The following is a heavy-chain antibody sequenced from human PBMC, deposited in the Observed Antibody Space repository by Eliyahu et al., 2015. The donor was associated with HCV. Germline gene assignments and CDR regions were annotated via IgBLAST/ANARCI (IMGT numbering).Heavy chain of an antibody. CDR2: IFSNDEK. D-gene: IGHD2-2*01. J-gene: IGHJ5*02. CDR1: GFSLNNARMG. CDR3: ARTSGLYCSSTSCYYWFDP. Sequence: QVTLKESGPVLVKPTETLTLTCTVSGFSLNNARMGVSWIRQPPGKALEWLAHIFSNDEKSYSTSLKSRLTISKDTSKSQVVLTMTNMDPVDTATYYCARTSGLYCSSTSCYYWFDPWGQGTLVTVSS. V-gene: IGHV2-26*01.